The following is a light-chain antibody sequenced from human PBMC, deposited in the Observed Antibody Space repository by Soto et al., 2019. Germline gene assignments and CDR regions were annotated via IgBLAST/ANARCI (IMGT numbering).Light chain of an antibody. CDR1: GSDIVAYNY. J-gene: IGLJ2*01. Sequence: QSVVTQPPSASVSPGQSVTISCTGTGSDIVAYNYVSWYQQYPGKAPKVMIYDVIKRPSGVPERFSGSKSGNTASLTVSGRRADDEAVYYCSSFVGGDSFDVIFGGGTKLTVL. V-gene: IGLV2-8*01. CDR3: SSFVGGDSFDVI. CDR2: DVI.